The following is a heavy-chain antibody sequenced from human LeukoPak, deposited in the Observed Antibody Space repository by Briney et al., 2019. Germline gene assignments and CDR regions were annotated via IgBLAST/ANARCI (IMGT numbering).Heavy chain of an antibody. Sequence: GGSLRLSCAVSGFTFSSYWMHWVRQAPGKGLVWVSHIKTDGSTTAYADSVRGRFTISRDSAKNSLYLQMNSLRAEDTALYYCARALWSGHIYYGMDVWGQGTTVTVSS. CDR2: IKTDGSTT. V-gene: IGHV3-74*01. D-gene: IGHD3-10*01. CDR1: GFTFSSYW. J-gene: IGHJ6*02. CDR3: ARALWSGHIYYGMDV.